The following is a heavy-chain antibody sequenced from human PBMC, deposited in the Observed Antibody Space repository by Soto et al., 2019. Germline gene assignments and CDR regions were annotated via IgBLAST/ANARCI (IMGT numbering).Heavy chain of an antibody. D-gene: IGHD6-13*01. Sequence: QVQLVESGGGVVQPGTSLRLSCAASGFTFSTYGMHWVRQAPGKGLEWVAVMSYHGGNTYYGDSVKGRFTISRDNSKNTLYLQMNSLRTEHAAVYYCAKVVQGGKAAFYPPDYWGQGPLVTLSS. CDR3: AKVVQGGKAAFYPPDY. V-gene: IGHV3-30*18. CDR2: MSYHGGNT. CDR1: GFTFSTYG. J-gene: IGHJ4*02.